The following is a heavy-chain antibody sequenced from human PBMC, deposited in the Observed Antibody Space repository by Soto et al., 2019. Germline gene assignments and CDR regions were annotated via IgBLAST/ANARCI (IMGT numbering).Heavy chain of an antibody. CDR2: ISHSGST. Sequence: QVQLQESGPGLVKPSQTLSLTCTVSGGSISSSAYYWSWIRQHPGKGLEWIGYISHSGSTYYNPSLKSIVIISVDTSKNPFSLSLTSVTTADADVYYCAREYTYGSDFFDCWGQGALVTVSS. CDR1: GGSISSSAYY. J-gene: IGHJ4*02. V-gene: IGHV4-31*01. D-gene: IGHD5-18*01. CDR3: AREYTYGSDFFDC.